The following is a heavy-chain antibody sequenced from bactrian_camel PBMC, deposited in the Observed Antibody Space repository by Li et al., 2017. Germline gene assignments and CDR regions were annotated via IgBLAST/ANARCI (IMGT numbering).Heavy chain of an antibody. D-gene: IGHD4*01. J-gene: IGHJ4*01. CDR2: IKRYEGVAAIDTAGVV. CDR1: GDTFSDYY. V-gene: IGHV3-3*01. Sequence: VQLVESGGGSVQSGGSLTLSCTVSGDTFSDYYMAWFRHEPGKERESVSAIKRYEGVAAIDTAGVVTYADSVKGRFTISRDATNNTVYLEMNSLKAEDTAVYYCAADRLKCLGATWGGPVWNYWGQGTQVTVS. CDR3: AADRLKCLGATWGGPVWNY.